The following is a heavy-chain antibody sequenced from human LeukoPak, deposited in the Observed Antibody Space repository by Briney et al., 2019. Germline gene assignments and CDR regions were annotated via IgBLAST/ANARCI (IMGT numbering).Heavy chain of an antibody. V-gene: IGHV1-2*02. CDR2: INPNSGGT. CDR3: ARVPRIAAAVSSY. J-gene: IGHJ4*02. D-gene: IGHD6-13*01. Sequence: ASVKVSCKASGYTFTGYYMHWVRQAPGQGLEWMGWINPNSGGTNYAQKFQGRATMTRDTSISTAYMELSRLRSDDTAVYYCARVPRIAAAVSSYWGQGTLVTVSS. CDR1: GYTFTGYY.